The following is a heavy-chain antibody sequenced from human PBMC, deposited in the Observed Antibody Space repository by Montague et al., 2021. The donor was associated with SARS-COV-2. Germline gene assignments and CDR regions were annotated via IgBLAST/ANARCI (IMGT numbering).Heavy chain of an antibody. CDR3: ARIRDSDILTGYYSGIDY. V-gene: IGHV2-70*01. D-gene: IGHD3-9*01. Sequence: PALVKPTQTPTLTCTFSGFSLSTSGMCVSWIRQPPGKALEWFALXDWDDDEYYSTSLKTRLTISKDTSKNQVVLTMTNMDPVDTATYYCARIRDSDILTGYYSGIDYWGQGTLVTVSS. J-gene: IGHJ4*02. CDR2: XDWDDDE. CDR1: GFSLSTSGMC.